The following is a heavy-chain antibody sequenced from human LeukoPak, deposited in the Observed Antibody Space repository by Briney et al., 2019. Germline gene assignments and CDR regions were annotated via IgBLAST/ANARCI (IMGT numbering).Heavy chain of an antibody. CDR3: ANGAAAGTPTIGDY. Sequence: PGESLRLSCAASGFTFNTYTMNWVRQAPGKGLEWVSVTSGSGENSYYADSVKGRFTISRDNFKNTLYLQMNSLRAEDTAVYYCANGAAAGTPTIGDYWGQGTLVTVSS. J-gene: IGHJ4*02. V-gene: IGHV3-23*01. CDR2: TSGSGENS. CDR1: GFTFNTYT. D-gene: IGHD6-13*01.